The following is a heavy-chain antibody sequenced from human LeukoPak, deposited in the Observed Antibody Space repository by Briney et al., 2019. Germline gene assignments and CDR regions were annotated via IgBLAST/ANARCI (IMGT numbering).Heavy chain of an antibody. Sequence: ASVKVSCKASGYTFTNSAMNWVRQAPGQGLEWMGWINAGNGNTKYSQEFQGRVTITRDTSASTAYMELSSLRSEDMVVYYCAREYLYSTGWFDYWGQGTLVTVSS. J-gene: IGHJ5*01. V-gene: IGHV1-3*03. CDR1: GYTFTNSA. CDR3: AREYLYSTGWFDY. CDR2: INAGNGNT. D-gene: IGHD6-19*01.